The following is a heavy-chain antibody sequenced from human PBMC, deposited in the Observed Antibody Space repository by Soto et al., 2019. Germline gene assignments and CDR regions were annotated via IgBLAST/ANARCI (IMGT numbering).Heavy chain of an antibody. V-gene: IGHV1-46*01. CDR1: GYTFTSYY. D-gene: IGHD5-18*01. CDR3: ARNHLYVDTAMVPYYYYYMDV. J-gene: IGHJ6*03. CDR2: INPSGGST. Sequence: ASVKVSCKASGYTFTSYYMHWVRQAPGQGLEWMGIINPSGGSTSYAQKFQGRVTMTRDTSTSTVYMELSSLRSEDTAVYHCARNHLYVDTAMVPYYYYYMDVWGKGTTVTVSS.